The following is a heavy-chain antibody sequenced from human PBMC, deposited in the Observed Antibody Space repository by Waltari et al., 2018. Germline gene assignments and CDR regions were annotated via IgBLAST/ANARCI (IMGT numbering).Heavy chain of an antibody. J-gene: IGHJ2*01. V-gene: IGHV1-69*02. CDR2: IIPILGIA. CDR1: GGTFSSYT. CDR3: ARYAGDYWYFDL. D-gene: IGHD7-27*01. Sequence: QVQLVQSGAEVKKPGSSVKVSCKASGGTFSSYTISWVRQAPGQGLEWMGRIIPILGIANNAQKFQGRVTITADKSTSTAYMELSSLRSEDTAVYYCARYAGDYWYFDLWGRGTLVTVSS.